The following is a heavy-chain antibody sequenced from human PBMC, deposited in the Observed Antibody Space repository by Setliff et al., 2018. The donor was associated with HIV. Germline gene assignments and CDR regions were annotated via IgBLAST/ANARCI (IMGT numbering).Heavy chain of an antibody. D-gene: IGHD1-1*01. CDR2: INDNGGA. CDR1: GGSFSDYS. CDR3: ARGRYNGDSYSGGFYYFGH. J-gene: IGHJ4*02. Sequence: SETLSLTCAVSGGSFSDYSWTWLRQPPGKALEWIGHINDNGGANYNPSLTTRATISVATPKNQFFLELTSVTAADTAVYYCARGRYNGDSYSGGFYYFGHWGQGSLVTVSS. V-gene: IGHV4-34*01.